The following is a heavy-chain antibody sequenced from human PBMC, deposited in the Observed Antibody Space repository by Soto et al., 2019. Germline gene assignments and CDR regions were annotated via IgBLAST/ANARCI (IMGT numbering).Heavy chain of an antibody. CDR1: GFTANNTY. V-gene: IGHV3-53*02. J-gene: IGHJ4*02. CDR2: IYSGGDT. CDR3: ARGDPFAV. Sequence: EVHLVETGGGLIQPGGSLRLSCAASGFTANNTYMSWVRQPPGKGLEWVSIIYSGGDTYYADSVKGRFTISRDSSKNTVYIQMNNLRAEDTAVYYCARGDPFAVWGQGTLVTVSS.